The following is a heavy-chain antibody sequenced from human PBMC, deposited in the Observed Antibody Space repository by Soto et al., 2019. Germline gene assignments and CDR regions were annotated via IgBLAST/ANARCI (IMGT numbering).Heavy chain of an antibody. CDR3: ARGGFGIPTFFDY. CDR2: IYYSGST. Sequence: QVQLQESGPGLVKPSQTLSLTCTVSGGSISSGDYYWSWIRQPPGKGLEWIGYIYYSGSTYYNPSLKSRVTISVDTSKNQFSLKLSAVTAADTAVYYCARGGFGIPTFFDYWGQGTLVTVSS. D-gene: IGHD3-10*01. V-gene: IGHV4-30-4*01. J-gene: IGHJ4*02. CDR1: GGSISSGDYY.